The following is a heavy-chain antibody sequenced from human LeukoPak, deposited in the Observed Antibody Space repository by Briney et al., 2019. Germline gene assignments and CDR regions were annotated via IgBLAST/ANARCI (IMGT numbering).Heavy chain of an antibody. Sequence: PGGSLRLSCAASGFTFSSYSMNWVRQAPGKGLEWVSSISSSSYIYYADSVKGRFTISRDNAKNSLYLQMNSLRAEDTAVYYCARESLAVAGTVDYWGQGTLVTVSS. CDR3: ARESLAVAGTVDY. CDR1: GFTFSSYS. CDR2: ISSSSYI. V-gene: IGHV3-21*01. D-gene: IGHD6-19*01. J-gene: IGHJ4*02.